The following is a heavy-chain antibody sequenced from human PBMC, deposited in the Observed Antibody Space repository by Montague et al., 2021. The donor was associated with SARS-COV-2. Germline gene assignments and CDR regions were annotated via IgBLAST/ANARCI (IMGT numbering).Heavy chain of an antibody. J-gene: IGHJ6*02. CDR3: ARVRYCSSTSCYNVYYGMDV. V-gene: IGHV3-30-3*01. D-gene: IGHD2-2*02. CDR1: GFTFSSYA. Sequence: SLRLSCAASGFTFSSYAMHWVRQAPGKGLEWVAVISYDGSNKYYADSVKGRFTISRDNSKNTLYLQMNSLRAEDTAVYCCARVRYCSSTSCYNVYYGMDVWGQGTTVTVSS. CDR2: ISYDGSNK.